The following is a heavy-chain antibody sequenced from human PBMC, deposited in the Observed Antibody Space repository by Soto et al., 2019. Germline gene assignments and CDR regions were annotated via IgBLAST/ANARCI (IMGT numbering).Heavy chain of an antibody. D-gene: IGHD3-22*01. J-gene: IGHJ4*02. V-gene: IGHV3-23*01. Sequence: LRLSCAASGFTFSSYAMSWVRQAPGKGLEWVSAISGNGGSTYYADSVKGRFTISRDNSKNTPYLQMNSLRAEDTAVYYCAKRLRAYYYDSSGYYYGPFDYWGQGTLVTVSS. CDR2: ISGNGGST. CDR3: AKRLRAYYYDSSGYYYGPFDY. CDR1: GFTFSSYA.